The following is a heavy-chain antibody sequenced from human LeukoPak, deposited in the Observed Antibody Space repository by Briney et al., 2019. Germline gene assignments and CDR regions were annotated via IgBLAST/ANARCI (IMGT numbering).Heavy chain of an antibody. Sequence: GGSLRLSCAASGFTFSSYSMNWVRQAPGKGLEWVSSISSSSNYIYYADSVKGRFTISRDNAKNSLYLQMNSLRAEDTAVYFCARVILYSSSWVFFDCWGQGTLVTVSS. CDR2: ISSSSNYI. CDR1: GFTFSSYS. J-gene: IGHJ4*02. D-gene: IGHD6-13*01. V-gene: IGHV3-21*01. CDR3: ARVILYSSSWVFFDC.